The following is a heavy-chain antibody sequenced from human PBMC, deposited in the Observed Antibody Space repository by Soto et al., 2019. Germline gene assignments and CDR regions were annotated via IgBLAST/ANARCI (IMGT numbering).Heavy chain of an antibody. Sequence: SETLSLTCAVYGGSFSGYYWSWILQPPGKGLEWIGEINYSGSTNYNPSLKSRVTISADTSKNQVSLSVNSVTAADTAVYYCARLAAYDFWRGGNWIDSWGQGTLVTVSS. J-gene: IGHJ5*01. D-gene: IGHD3-3*01. CDR3: ARLAAYDFWRGGNWIDS. V-gene: IGHV4-34*01. CDR2: INYSGST. CDR1: GGSFSGYY.